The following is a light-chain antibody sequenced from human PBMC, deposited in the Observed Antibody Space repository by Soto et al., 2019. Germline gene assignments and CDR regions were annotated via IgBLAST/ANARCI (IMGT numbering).Light chain of an antibody. CDR1: ASNIGANYD. Sequence: QSVLTQPPSVSGAPGQRVTISCTGGASNIGANYDVHWYQQLPGTAPKLLIYGTSNRPSGVPDRFSGSKSGTSASLAITGLPAEDEAHYFCQSYDFTLGAFWVFGGGTKVTVL. CDR2: GTS. CDR3: QSYDFTLGAFWV. J-gene: IGLJ3*02. V-gene: IGLV1-40*01.